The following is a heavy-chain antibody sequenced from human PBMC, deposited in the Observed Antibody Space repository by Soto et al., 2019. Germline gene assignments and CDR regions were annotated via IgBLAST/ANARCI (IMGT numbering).Heavy chain of an antibody. CDR3: ARVSTVTTIFDY. V-gene: IGHV4-61*01. J-gene: IGHJ4*02. CDR1: GGSVSSGSYY. Sequence: NPSETLSLTCTVSGGSVSSGSYYWSWIRQPPGKGLEWIGYIYYSGSTNYNPSLKSRVTISVDTSKNQFSLKLSSVTAADTAVYYCARVSTVTTIFDYWGQGTLVTVSS. D-gene: IGHD4-17*01. CDR2: IYYSGST.